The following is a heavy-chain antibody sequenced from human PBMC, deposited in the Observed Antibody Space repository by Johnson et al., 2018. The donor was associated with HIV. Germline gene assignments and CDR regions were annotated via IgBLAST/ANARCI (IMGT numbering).Heavy chain of an antibody. D-gene: IGHD2-21*02. J-gene: IGHJ3*02. Sequence: QVQLVESGGGVVQPGRSLRLSCAASGFTFSSYAMHWVRQAPGKGLEWVAVISYDGRNKYYTDSVKGRFIISRDSSKNTLHLQMNSLNAEDTAMYYCARLRQEANCGADCHWAIWGQGTMVTVSS. V-gene: IGHV3-30*14. CDR3: ARLRQEANCGADCHWAI. CDR1: GFTFSSYA. CDR2: ISYDGRNK.